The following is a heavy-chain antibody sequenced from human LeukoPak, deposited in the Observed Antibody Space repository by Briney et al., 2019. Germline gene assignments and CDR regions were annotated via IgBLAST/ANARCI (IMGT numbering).Heavy chain of an antibody. J-gene: IGHJ4*02. CDR1: GFTFSSYA. V-gene: IGHV3-30-3*01. CDR3: ASSWGSAIDF. D-gene: IGHD3-16*01. Sequence: AGGSLRLSCAASGFTFSSYAMHWVRQAPGKGLEWVAAISYDGSNKYYADSVKGRFTVSTDNAKNSLYLQMTSLRAEDTAVYYCASSWGSAIDFWGQGTLVTVSS. CDR2: ISYDGSNK.